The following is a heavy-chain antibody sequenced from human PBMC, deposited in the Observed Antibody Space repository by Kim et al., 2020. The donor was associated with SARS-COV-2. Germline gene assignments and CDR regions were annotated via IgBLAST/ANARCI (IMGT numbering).Heavy chain of an antibody. CDR2: IYYSGST. CDR1: GGSISSYY. D-gene: IGHD3-3*01. Sequence: SETLSLTCTVSGGSISSYYWSWIRQPPGKGLEWIGYIYYSGSTNYNPSLKSRVTISVDTSKNQFSLKLSSVTAADTAVYYCARGPVLYDFWSGYSPARPYGMDVWGQGTTVTVSS. J-gene: IGHJ6*02. CDR3: ARGPVLYDFWSGYSPARPYGMDV. V-gene: IGHV4-59*01.